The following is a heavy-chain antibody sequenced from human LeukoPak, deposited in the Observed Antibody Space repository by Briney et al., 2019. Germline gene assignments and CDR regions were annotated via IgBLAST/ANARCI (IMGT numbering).Heavy chain of an antibody. CDR3: ARRAKDGLFDY. CDR1: GDSISSGTYY. CDR2: IYYSGST. Sequence: PSETLSLTCTVSGDSISSGTYYWTWIRQPPGKGLEWIGYIYYSGSTNYNPSLKSRVIISVDTSKNQFSLKLSSVTAADTAVYYCARRAKDGLFDYWGQGTLVTVSS. D-gene: IGHD5-24*01. V-gene: IGHV4-61*01. J-gene: IGHJ4*02.